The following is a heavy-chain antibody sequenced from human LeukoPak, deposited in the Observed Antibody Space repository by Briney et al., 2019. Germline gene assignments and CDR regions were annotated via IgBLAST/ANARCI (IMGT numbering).Heavy chain of an antibody. J-gene: IGHJ6*02. CDR1: GGSISSSTYY. Sequence: SETLSLTCTVSGGSISSSTYYWGWIRQPPGKGLEWIGSIYYSGSTYYNPSLKSRVTISVDTSKNQFSLNLSSVTAADSALYYCARVRYSYGYYYAMDVWGQGTTVTVSS. CDR2: IYYSGST. V-gene: IGHV4-39*01. CDR3: ARVRYSYGYYYAMDV. D-gene: IGHD5-18*01.